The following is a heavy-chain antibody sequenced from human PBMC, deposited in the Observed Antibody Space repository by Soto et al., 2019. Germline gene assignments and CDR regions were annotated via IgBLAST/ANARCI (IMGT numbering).Heavy chain of an antibody. CDR3: AKGVELDV. CDR2: IGDSGAST. J-gene: IGHJ6*04. CDR1: GFSFSSFA. D-gene: IGHD1-26*01. V-gene: IGHV3-23*01. Sequence: EVLLLESGGGLVQHGGSLRLSCEASGFSFSSFAMNWVRQAPGKGLEWVSAIGDSGASTYYADSVKGRFTISRDNSRNTLYLQLNSLRAEDTAVYYCAKGVELDVWGNGTTVTVSS.